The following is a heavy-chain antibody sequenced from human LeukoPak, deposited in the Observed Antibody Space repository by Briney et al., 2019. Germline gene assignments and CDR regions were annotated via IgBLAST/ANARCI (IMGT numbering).Heavy chain of an antibody. CDR3: AREEDCGTARCSNDH. D-gene: IGHD1-1*01. CDR1: GYPFTAYE. Sequence: AASVKVSCKASGYPFTAYEMHWVRRAPGQGLEYVGWINPKNGGTNSAQNFQGRVIMTWDTSVSTVYMELSRLRSDDTAVYYCAREEDCGTARCSNDHWGRGTLVTVSS. V-gene: IGHV1-2*02. CDR2: INPKNGGT. J-gene: IGHJ4*02.